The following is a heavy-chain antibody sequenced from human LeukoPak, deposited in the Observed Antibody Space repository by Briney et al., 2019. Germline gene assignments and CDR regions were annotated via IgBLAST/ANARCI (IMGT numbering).Heavy chain of an antibody. V-gene: IGHV3-23*01. D-gene: IGHD3-22*01. CDR1: GFTFSSYA. CDR3: AKKYNPTYYYDSSGYWDAFDI. Sequence: PGASLRLSCAASGFTFSSYAMSWVRQAPGKGLEWVSAIGGSGGSTYYADSVKGRFTISRDNSKNTLYLQMNSLRAEDTAVYYCAKKYNPTYYYDSSGYWDAFDIWGQGTMVTVSS. J-gene: IGHJ3*02. CDR2: IGGSGGST.